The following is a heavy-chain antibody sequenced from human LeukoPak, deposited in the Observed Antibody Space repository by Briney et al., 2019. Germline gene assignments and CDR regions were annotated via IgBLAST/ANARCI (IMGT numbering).Heavy chain of an antibody. Sequence: GGSLRLSCAASGFTLTGYLVHWVRQAPGKGLEWVGVMTFDGYVYCAASMTHRITVSRDNSKNIIYLHMNSLQAVDTALYYCVREGDHYYHHSASFDYWGQGTMVTVSS. CDR2: MTFDGYV. CDR3: VREGDHYYHHSASFDY. V-gene: IGHV3-30*04. J-gene: IGHJ4*02. D-gene: IGHD3-10*01. CDR1: GFTLTGYL.